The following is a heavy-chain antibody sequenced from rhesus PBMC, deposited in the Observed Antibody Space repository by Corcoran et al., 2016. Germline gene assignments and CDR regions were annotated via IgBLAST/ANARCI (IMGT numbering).Heavy chain of an antibody. CDR3: AKNGFYYDH. Sequence: VESGGGLVQPGGSLRLSCAASGFTFSSYGMSWVRQAPGKGLEWVSYISSGGGSTYYADSVKGRFTISRDNSKNTLSLQMKSLRAEDTAVYYCAKNGFYYDHWGQGVLVTVSS. J-gene: IGHJ4*01. V-gene: IGHV3S5*01. CDR1: GFTFSSYG. CDR2: ISSGGGST. D-gene: IGHD3-28*01.